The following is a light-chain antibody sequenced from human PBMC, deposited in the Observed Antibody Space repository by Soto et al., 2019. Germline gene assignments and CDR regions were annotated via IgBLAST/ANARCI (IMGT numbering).Light chain of an antibody. J-gene: IGLJ1*01. V-gene: IGLV2-14*01. CDR3: SSYTSSTTYV. Sequence: QSVLTQPASVSGSPGQSITISCTGTSSDVGGYNYVSWYQQYPGKVPKLMIYEVSNRPSGVSNRFSGSKSDNTASLTISGLQAEDEADYYCSSYTSSTTYVFGTGTKLTVL. CDR2: EVS. CDR1: SSDVGGYNY.